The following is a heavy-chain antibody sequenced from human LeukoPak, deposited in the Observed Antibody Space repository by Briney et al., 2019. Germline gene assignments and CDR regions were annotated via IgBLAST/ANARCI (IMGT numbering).Heavy chain of an antibody. V-gene: IGHV1-2*02. J-gene: IGHJ3*02. CDR1: GYRFTGYY. CDR3: AGSSGSDAFDI. Sequence: EASVKVSCKASGYRFTGYYMHWVRQAPGQGLEWLGWINPKSGDTKYVQRFQGRVTMTRDTSISTAYMELSRLRSDDTAVYYCAGSSGSDAFDIWGQGTMVTVSS. D-gene: IGHD6-19*01. CDR2: INPKSGDT.